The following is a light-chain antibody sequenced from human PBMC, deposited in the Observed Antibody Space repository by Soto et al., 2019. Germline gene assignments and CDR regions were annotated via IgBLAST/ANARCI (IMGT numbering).Light chain of an antibody. V-gene: IGLV1-47*01. J-gene: IGLJ2*01. CDR1: SSNIGSNY. Sequence: QSVLTQPPSASGTPGQRVTISCSGSSSNIGSNYVYWYQQLPGTAPKLLIYRNNQRPSGVPDRFSVSKSGTSASLAISGLRSEDEADYYCAAWDDSLSVVVFGGGTKVTVL. CDR2: RNN. CDR3: AAWDDSLSVVV.